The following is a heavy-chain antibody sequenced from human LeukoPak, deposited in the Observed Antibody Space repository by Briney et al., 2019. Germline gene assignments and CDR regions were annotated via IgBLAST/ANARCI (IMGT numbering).Heavy chain of an antibody. CDR2: INPNSGGT. CDR1: GYTFTGYY. D-gene: IGHD4-17*01. J-gene: IGHJ3*02. CDR3: ARDLENGDYRRSDAFDI. V-gene: IGHV1-2*02. Sequence: ASVKVSCKASGYTFTGYYMHWVRQAPGQGLEWMGWINPNSGGTNYAQKFQGRVTMTTDTSTSTAYMELRSLRSDDTAVYYCARDLENGDYRRSDAFDIWGQGTMVTVSS.